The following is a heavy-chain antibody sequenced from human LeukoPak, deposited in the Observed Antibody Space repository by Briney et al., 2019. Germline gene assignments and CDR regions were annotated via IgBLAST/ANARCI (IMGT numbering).Heavy chain of an antibody. V-gene: IGHV3-9*03. CDR2: ISWNSGSI. J-gene: IGHJ5*02. CDR1: GFTFDDYA. D-gene: IGHD4-11*01. CDR3: ARGQTTFDP. Sequence: RSLRLSCAASGFTFDDYAMHWVRQAPGKGLEWVSGISWNSGSIGYADSVKGRFTISRDNAKNSLYLQMNSLRAEDMALYYCARGQTTFDPWGQGTLVTVSS.